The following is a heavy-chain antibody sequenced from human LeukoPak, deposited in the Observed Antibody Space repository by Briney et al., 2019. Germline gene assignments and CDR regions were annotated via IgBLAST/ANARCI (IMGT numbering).Heavy chain of an antibody. D-gene: IGHD6-19*01. Sequence: GATVKVSCKASGGTFSSYAISWVRQAPGQGLEWMGGIIPIFGTANYAQKFQGRVTITTDESTSTAYMELSSLRSEDTAVYYCASGAPGSGRNYWGQGTLVTVSS. V-gene: IGHV1-69*05. CDR1: GGTFSSYA. CDR2: IIPIFGTA. CDR3: ASGAPGSGRNY. J-gene: IGHJ4*02.